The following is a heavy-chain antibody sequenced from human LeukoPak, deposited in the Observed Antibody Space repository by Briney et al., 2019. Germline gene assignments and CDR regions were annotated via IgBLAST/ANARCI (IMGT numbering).Heavy chain of an antibody. J-gene: IGHJ4*02. CDR3: ARGGTPGYSCGRIDY. CDR1: GFTVSSNY. D-gene: IGHD6-19*01. V-gene: IGHV3-53*04. CDR2: IYSAGNT. Sequence: QTGGSLRLSCVASGFTVSSNYMSWVRQAPGKGLEWVSVIYSAGNTYYADSVKGRFTISRHNSENTLYLHMNSLRVEDTAVYFCARGGTPGYSCGRIDYWGQGTLVTVSS.